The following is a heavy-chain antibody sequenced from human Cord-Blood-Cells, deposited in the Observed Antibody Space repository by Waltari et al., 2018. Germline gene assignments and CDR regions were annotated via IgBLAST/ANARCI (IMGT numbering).Heavy chain of an antibody. J-gene: IGHJ4*02. V-gene: IGHV3-53*01. D-gene: IGHD6-6*01. CDR1: GFTVSSNY. CDR3: ARHRESSSFDY. Sequence: EVQLVESGGGLIQPGVSLRLSCAASGFTVSSNYMSWVRQAPGKGLEWVSVIYSGGSTYYADSVKGRFTISRDNSKNTLYLQMNSLRAEDTAVYYCARHRESSSFDYWGQGTLVTVSS. CDR2: IYSGGST.